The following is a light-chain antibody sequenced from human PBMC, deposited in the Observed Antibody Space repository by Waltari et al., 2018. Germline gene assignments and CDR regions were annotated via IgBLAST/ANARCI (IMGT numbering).Light chain of an antibody. Sequence: EVVLTQSPGTLSLSQGERATLACRASQRVGTSLALSQQKPGQAPRLLIYGASRRATGIPDRFSGSGSGTDFSLTISRLEPEDFAVYYCQHYVRLPATFGQGTKVEI. CDR1: QRVGTS. CDR3: QHYVRLPAT. CDR2: GAS. J-gene: IGKJ1*01. V-gene: IGKV3-20*01.